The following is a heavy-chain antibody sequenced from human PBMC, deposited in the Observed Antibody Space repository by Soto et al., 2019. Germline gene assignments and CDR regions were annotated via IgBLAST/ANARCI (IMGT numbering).Heavy chain of an antibody. V-gene: IGHV3-23*01. CDR3: AKDGFGGASDY. CDR2: ISGSGTNI. J-gene: IGHJ4*02. D-gene: IGHD3-3*01. Sequence: EVHLLESGGGFAQPGGSLRLSCAASGFTFSSYAMHWFRQAPGRGLEWVSTISGSGTNIYYADSVQGRFTISRDNSQNTLFLQMTSLRVDDAATDYCAKDGFGGASDYWGQGTHVTVSS. CDR1: GFTFSSYA.